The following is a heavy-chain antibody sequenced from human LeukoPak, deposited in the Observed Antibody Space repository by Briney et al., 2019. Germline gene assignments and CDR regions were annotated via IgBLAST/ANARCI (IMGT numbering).Heavy chain of an antibody. CDR1: GFTFSSYE. V-gene: IGHV3-48*03. Sequence: GGSLRLSCAASGFTFSSYEMNWVRQAPGKGLEWVSYISSSGSTIYYADSVKGRFTISRDNAKNSLYLQMNSLRAEDTAVYYCAREGDSWTNGVCYRKVDYWGQGTLVTVSS. J-gene: IGHJ4*02. CDR2: ISSSGSTI. D-gene: IGHD2-8*01. CDR3: AREGDSWTNGVCYRKVDY.